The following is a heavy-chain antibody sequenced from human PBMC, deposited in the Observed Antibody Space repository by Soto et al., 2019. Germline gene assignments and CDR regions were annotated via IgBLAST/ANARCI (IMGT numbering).Heavy chain of an antibody. V-gene: IGHV3-30-3*01. CDR1: GFTFSSYA. D-gene: IGHD6-13*01. CDR3: ARREDYSHYGSSSGEELYGMDV. J-gene: IGHJ6*02. Sequence: GGSLRLSCAASGFTFSSYAMHWVRQAPGKGLEWVAVISYDGSNKYYADSVKGRFTISRDNSKNTLYLHMNSLRAEDTAVYYCARREDYSHYGSSSGEELYGMDVWGQGTTVTVSS. CDR2: ISYDGSNK.